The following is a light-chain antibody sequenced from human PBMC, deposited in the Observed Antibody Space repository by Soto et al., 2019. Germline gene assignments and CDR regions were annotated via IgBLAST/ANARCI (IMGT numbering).Light chain of an antibody. Sequence: DIQMTQSPSSLSASVGDRVTIACRASQSINIYLSWYQQEPGKAPKLLMYDASSLQSGVPSRFSGSGSGTHFTLTISSXXXXDFATYYCQQNYRTPLTFGGGTKV. J-gene: IGKJ4*01. CDR1: QSINIY. CDR2: DAS. V-gene: IGKV1-39*01. CDR3: QQNYRTPLT.